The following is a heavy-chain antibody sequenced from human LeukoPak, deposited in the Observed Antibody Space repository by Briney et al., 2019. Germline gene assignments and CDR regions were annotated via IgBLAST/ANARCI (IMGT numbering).Heavy chain of an antibody. CDR2: ISTNGGST. D-gene: IGHD6-13*01. V-gene: IGHV3-64*01. CDR3: AGGSSWYRGIDY. Sequence: GGSLRLSCAASGFTFSNYWMHWVRQAPGKGLEYVSAISTNGGSTYYANSVKGRFTISRDNSKNTLYLQMGSLRAEDMAVYYCAGGSSWYRGIDYWGQGTLVTVSS. CDR1: GFTFSNYW. J-gene: IGHJ4*02.